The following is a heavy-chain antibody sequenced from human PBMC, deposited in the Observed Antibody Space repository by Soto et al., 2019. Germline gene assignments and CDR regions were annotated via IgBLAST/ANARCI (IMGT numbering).Heavy chain of an antibody. V-gene: IGHV3-48*02. CDR2: ISGSGGTI. CDR1: GFTLGGYS. D-gene: IGHD6-19*01. CDR3: ARETGLRSSGWSYYFDF. Sequence: GGALRLSCAAAGFTLGGYSRHWVRPAPGKGLEWVYYISGSGGTIYYADPVKGRFTISRDNAKNSLSVQMNSLRDEDTAVYFCARETGLRSSGWSYYFDFWGQGTRVTVSS. J-gene: IGHJ4*02.